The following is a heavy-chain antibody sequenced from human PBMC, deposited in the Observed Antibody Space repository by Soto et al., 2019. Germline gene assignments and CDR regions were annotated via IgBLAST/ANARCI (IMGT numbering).Heavy chain of an antibody. J-gene: IGHJ4*02. CDR1: GFTFSSKW. Sequence: EVQLVESGGGLVQPGGSLRLSCTASGFTFSSKWMTWVRQAPGKGLEWVANIKQDGSEKHYVDSVKGRFTISRDNANNSLYLQMNSLRAEDTAVYYCVRGGYGFDPYWGQGTQVTVSS. CDR2: IKQDGSEK. D-gene: IGHD5-18*01. CDR3: VRGGYGFDPY. V-gene: IGHV3-7*01.